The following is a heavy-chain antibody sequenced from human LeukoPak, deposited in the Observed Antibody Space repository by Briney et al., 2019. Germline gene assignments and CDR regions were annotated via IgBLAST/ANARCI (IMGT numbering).Heavy chain of an antibody. Sequence: PGDSLRLSCAASGFTFSGYTMEWVRQSPGKGLEWVASISTSSTYIFYADSMKGRFTISRDNSKNSLYLQMSALRVEDTDMYYCARAGPKYCGGDCYQDYWGQGTLVTVSS. CDR3: ARAGPKYCGGDCYQDY. D-gene: IGHD2-21*02. V-gene: IGHV3-21*01. CDR2: ISTSSTYI. CDR1: GFTFSGYT. J-gene: IGHJ4*02.